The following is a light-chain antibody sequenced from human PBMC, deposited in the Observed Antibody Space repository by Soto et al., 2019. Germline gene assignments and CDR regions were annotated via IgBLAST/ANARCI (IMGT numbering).Light chain of an antibody. Sequence: DFQMTQSPSSLSASLGDRVTITCRASQTISTYVTWYQQKPGKAPKALISDASTLQSGVPSRFSGSGSGTDFTLIISSLQPEDVATYYSQQSFSSLLSFGGGTQVEIK. CDR1: QTISTY. V-gene: IGKV1-39*01. J-gene: IGKJ4*01. CDR3: QQSFSSLLS. CDR2: DAS.